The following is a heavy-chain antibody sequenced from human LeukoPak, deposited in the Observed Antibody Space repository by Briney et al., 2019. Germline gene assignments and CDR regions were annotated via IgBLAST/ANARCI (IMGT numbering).Heavy chain of an antibody. D-gene: IGHD3-3*01. CDR2: INSDGSST. V-gene: IGHV3-74*01. Sequence: PGGSLRLSCAASGFTFSSYWMHWVRQAPGKGLVWVSRINSDGSSTSYADSVKGRFTISREWSRNTLYLQMNSLRVEDSAVYYCAKDLGRFGVGVSLDFWGLGTLVTVAS. CDR3: AKDLGRFGVGVSLDF. J-gene: IGHJ4*02. CDR1: GFTFSSYW.